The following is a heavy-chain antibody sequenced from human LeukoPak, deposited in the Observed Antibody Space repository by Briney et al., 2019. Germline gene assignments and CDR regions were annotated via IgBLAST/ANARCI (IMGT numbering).Heavy chain of an antibody. CDR2: IYYSGSS. CDR1: GGSINSNSYY. Sequence: SETLSLTCTVSGGSINSNSYYWGWIRQPPGKGLEWIGSIYYSGSSNYNPALKSRVTISVDTSKNQFSLKLSSVTAADTAVYYCAREAFIGSGSYYTYYYYYYMDVWGKGTTVTVSS. CDR3: AREAFIGSGSYYTYYYYYYMDV. V-gene: IGHV4-39*07. J-gene: IGHJ6*03. D-gene: IGHD3-10*01.